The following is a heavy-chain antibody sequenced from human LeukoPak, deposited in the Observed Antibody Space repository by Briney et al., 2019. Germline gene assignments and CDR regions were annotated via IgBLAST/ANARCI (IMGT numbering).Heavy chain of an antibody. CDR3: AKSGHCSSNSCYHFDY. CDR1: GDSIKSSNYY. J-gene: IGHJ4*02. D-gene: IGHD2-2*01. CDR2: IHYSGST. Sequence: SETLSLTCTVSGDSIKSSNYYWVWIRQPPGKGLEWIGNIHYSGSTYNNPSLKSRVTISVDTSKNYFSLKLSSVTAADTAVYYCAKSGHCSSNSCYHFDYWGQGTLVTVSS. V-gene: IGHV4-39*02.